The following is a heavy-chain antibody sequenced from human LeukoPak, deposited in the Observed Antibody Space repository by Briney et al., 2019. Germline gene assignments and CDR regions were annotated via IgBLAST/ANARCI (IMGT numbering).Heavy chain of an antibody. CDR1: GGSFSGYY. Sequence: SETLSLTCAVYGGSFSGYYWSWIRQPPGKGLEWIWEINHSGSTNYNPSLKSRVTISVDTSKSQFSLKLSSVTAADTAVYYCARGPPRGYCSSTSCRNGYGMDVWGQGTTVTVSS. V-gene: IGHV4-34*01. D-gene: IGHD2-2*01. CDR3: ARGPPRGYCSSTSCRNGYGMDV. CDR2: INHSGST. J-gene: IGHJ6*02.